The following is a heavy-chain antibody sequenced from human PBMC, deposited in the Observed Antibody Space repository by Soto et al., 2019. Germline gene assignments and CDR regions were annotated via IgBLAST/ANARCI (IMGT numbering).Heavy chain of an antibody. CDR3: AAYSPPYDYVWWSYDH. V-gene: IGHV3-48*02. CDR2: ISSSSSTI. D-gene: IGHD3-16*01. J-gene: IGHJ4*02. CDR1: GFTFSSYS. Sequence: EVQLVESGGGLVQPGGSLRLSCAASGFTFSSYSMNWVRQAPGKGLEWGAYISSSSSTIYYADSVKGRFTISRDNAKTSLYLQMNSLRYEDTAVYYCAAYSPPYDYVWWSYDHWGKGTLVTVSS.